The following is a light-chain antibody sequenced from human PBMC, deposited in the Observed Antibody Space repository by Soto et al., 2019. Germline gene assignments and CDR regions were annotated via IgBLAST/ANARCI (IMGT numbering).Light chain of an antibody. V-gene: IGKV1-5*01. J-gene: IGKJ1*01. CDR3: QHYHRDPWT. CDR1: QTIRNW. Sequence: DIEMPQSPSTLSASVGDRVTITCRASQTIRNWFAWYQQRPGKAPKVLIYDASTLESGVPARFSGSGSETEFTLTISSLQHEDSDTYDCQHYHRDPWTFGQGPTVEIK. CDR2: DAS.